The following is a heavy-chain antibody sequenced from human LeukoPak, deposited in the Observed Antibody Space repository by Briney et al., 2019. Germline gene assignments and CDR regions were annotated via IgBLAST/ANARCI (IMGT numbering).Heavy chain of an antibody. CDR2: IYPGDSDT. Sequence: PGESLEISRQGSGYSFPNYWIAWVRQLPGKGLEWMGIIYPGDSDTRYSPSFQGQVTISADKSISTAYLQWSSLKASDTAMYYCARHGSTVEPGDSWGQGTLVTVSS. CDR3: ARHGSTVEPGDS. D-gene: IGHD1-26*01. V-gene: IGHV5-51*01. CDR1: GYSFPNYW. J-gene: IGHJ4*02.